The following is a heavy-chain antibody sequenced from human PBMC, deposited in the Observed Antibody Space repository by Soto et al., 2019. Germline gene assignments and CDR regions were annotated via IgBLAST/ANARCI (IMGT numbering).Heavy chain of an antibody. D-gene: IGHD2-2*01. Sequence: QVQLVQSGAEVKKPGSSVKVSCKASGGTFSSYAISWVRQAPGQGLEWMGGIIPIFGTANYAQKFQGRVTITADEATSTAYMELSSLRSEDTAVYYCARGIVVVPAAINWFDPWGQGTLVTVSS. CDR3: ARGIVVVPAAINWFDP. CDR2: IIPIFGTA. CDR1: GGTFSSYA. J-gene: IGHJ5*02. V-gene: IGHV1-69*01.